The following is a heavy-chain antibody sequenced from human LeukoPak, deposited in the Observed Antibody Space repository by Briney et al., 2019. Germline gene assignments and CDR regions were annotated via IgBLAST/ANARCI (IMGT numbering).Heavy chain of an antibody. V-gene: IGHV3-7*03. J-gene: IGHJ5*02. CDR3: AKGSYREMATIGTDP. CDR2: IKQDGSEK. Sequence: PGGSLRLSCAASGFTFSSYWMSWVRQAPGKGLEWVANIKQDGSEKYYVDSVKGRFTISRDNAKNSLYLQMNSLRAEDTALYYCAKGSYREMATIGTDPWGQGTLVTVSS. CDR1: GFTFSSYW. D-gene: IGHD5-24*01.